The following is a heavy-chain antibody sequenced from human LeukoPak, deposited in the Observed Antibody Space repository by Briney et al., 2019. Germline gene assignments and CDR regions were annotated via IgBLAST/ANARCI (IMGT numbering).Heavy chain of an antibody. J-gene: IGHJ5*02. D-gene: IGHD2-2*02. V-gene: IGHV4-4*07. CDR3: ARDRYCSSTSCYTAGGWFDP. Sequence: SETLSLTCTVSGGSISSYYWSWIRQPAGKGLEWIGRIYTSGSTNYNPSLKSRVTMSVDTSKNQFSLKLSSATAADTAVYYCARDRYCSSTSCYTAGGWFDPWGQGTLVTVSS. CDR1: GGSISSYY. CDR2: IYTSGST.